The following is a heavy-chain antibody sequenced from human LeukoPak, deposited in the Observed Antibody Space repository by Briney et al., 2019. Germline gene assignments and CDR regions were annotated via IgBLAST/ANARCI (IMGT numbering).Heavy chain of an antibody. CDR2: ISSNGGST. CDR3: ARSGDSSGYYSFDY. V-gene: IGHV3-64*01. J-gene: IGHJ4*02. D-gene: IGHD3-22*01. CDR1: GFTFSSYA. Sequence: GGSLRLSCAASGFTFSSYAMHWVRQAPGKGLEYVSAISSNGGSTYYANSVKGRFTISRDNSKNTLYLQMNSLRAEDTAVYYCARSGDSSGYYSFDYWGQGTLVTVSS.